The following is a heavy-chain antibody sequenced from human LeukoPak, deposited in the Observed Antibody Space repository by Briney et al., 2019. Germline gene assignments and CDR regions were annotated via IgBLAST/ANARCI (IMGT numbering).Heavy chain of an antibody. J-gene: IGHJ4*02. Sequence: SETLSLTCGVSGASIRSTHWWTWVRQPPGAGLEWIGEIYHNGNTNYNPSLKSRVTISLDTSKNQFSLNLSSVTAADTAVYYCARVGRGSDFDYWGQGTLVTVSS. V-gene: IGHV4-4*02. CDR3: ARVGRGSDFDY. CDR2: IYHNGNT. CDR1: GASIRSTHW. D-gene: IGHD3-10*01.